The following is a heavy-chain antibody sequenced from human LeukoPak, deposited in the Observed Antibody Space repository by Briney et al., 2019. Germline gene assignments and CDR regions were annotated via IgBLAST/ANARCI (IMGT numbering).Heavy chain of an antibody. CDR2: VYTSGST. D-gene: IGHD1-1*01. V-gene: IGHV4-4*07. J-gene: IGHJ6*02. CDR3: AREDPGELDYYYYGMDL. Sequence: SETLSLTCTVSGGSISSYYWSWIRQPAGKGLEWIGRVYTSGSTNYNPSLKSRVTMSVDTSKNQFSLKLSSVTAADTAVYYCAREDPGELDYYYYGMDLWGQGTTVTVSS. CDR1: GGSISSYY.